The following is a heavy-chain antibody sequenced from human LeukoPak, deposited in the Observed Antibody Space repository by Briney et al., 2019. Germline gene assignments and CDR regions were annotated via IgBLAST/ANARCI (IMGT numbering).Heavy chain of an antibody. CDR3: ARSGYNRFDY. CDR2: ISGSGSGGST. D-gene: IGHD5-24*01. J-gene: IGHJ4*02. V-gene: IGHV3-23*01. CDR1: GFTFSSSA. Sequence: GGSLRLSCAASGFTFSSSAMSWVRQAPGKGLEWVSNISGSGSGGSTYYADSVKGRFTISRDNSKNTLYLQMNSLRAEDTAVYYCARSGYNRFDYWGQGTLVTVSS.